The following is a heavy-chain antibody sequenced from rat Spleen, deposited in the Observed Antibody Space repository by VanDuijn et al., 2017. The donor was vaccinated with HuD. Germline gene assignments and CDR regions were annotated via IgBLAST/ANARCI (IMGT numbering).Heavy chain of an antibody. CDR2: ISYGDSSGHSST. CDR3: TRQDTSGYSNWFAY. V-gene: IGHV5-7*01. J-gene: IGHJ2*01. D-gene: IGHD4-3*01. Sequence: EVQLVESGGGLVQPGRSLKLSCAASGFTFSDYNMAWVRQAPTKGLEWVATISYGDSSGHSSTYYRDSVRGRFTISSDDAKTTLYLQMDSLRSEDTATYYCTRQDTSGYSNWFAYWGQGVMVTVSS. CDR1: GFTFSDYN.